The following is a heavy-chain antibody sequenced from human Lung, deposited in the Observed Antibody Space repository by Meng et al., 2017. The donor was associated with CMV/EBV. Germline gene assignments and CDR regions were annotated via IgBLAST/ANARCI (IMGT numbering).Heavy chain of an antibody. CDR3: IRTGSYGY. CDR2: IKNKFDGETT. J-gene: IGHJ4*02. D-gene: IGHD1-26*01. Sequence: SCAASGFTFSNAWMSWVRQAPGKGLEWVGRIKNKFDGETTDYAAPVKGRFTISRDDSKNTLYLQMNSLKTEDTAVYYCIRTGSYGYWGQGTGVTVSS. CDR1: GFTFSNAW. V-gene: IGHV3-15*01.